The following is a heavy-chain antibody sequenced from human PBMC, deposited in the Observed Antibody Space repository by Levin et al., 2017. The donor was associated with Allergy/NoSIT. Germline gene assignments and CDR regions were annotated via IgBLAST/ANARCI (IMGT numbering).Heavy chain of an antibody. CDR1: GFTFDDYG. D-gene: IGHD2/OR15-2a*01. CDR3: ARGFYPRAFDI. V-gene: IGHV3-20*04. CDR2: LNWNGGST. J-gene: IGHJ3*02. Sequence: TGGSLRLSCAASGFTFDDYGMSWVRQGPGKGLEWVSSLNWNGGSTGYADSVKGRFTISRDNAKNSLYLQMNSLRAEDTALYYCARGFYPRAFDIWGQGTMVTVSS.